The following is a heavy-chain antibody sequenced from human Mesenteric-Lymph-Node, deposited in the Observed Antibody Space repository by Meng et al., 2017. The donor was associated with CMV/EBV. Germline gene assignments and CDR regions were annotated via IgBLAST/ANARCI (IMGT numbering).Heavy chain of an antibody. D-gene: IGHD3-3*01. V-gene: IGHV3-30*12. CDR3: ARGKGFYDFWSGYYPQDAFDI. Sequence: GGSLRLSCAASGFALSRRGMHWVRQAAGKGLSSISFDGSTEYNADSVKGRFAISRDKSKRTVFLQMNSLRAEDTAVYYCARGKGFYDFWSGYYPQDAFDIWGQGTMVTVSS. CDR2: ISFDGSTE. CDR1: GFALSRRG. J-gene: IGHJ3*02.